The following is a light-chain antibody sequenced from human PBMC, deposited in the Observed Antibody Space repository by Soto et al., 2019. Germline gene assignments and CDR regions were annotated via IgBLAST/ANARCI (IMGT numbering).Light chain of an antibody. CDR1: QSVSSD. CDR3: QQYNTWPRT. V-gene: IGKV3-15*01. J-gene: IGKJ1*01. CDR2: GAS. Sequence: EIVMTQSPGNLSLSPWERATLFFSASQSVSSDLAWYHQKPGQAPRLLIYGASTRATGIPARFSGSGSGTEFTLTINSLQSEDFAVYYCQQYNTWPRTFGQGTKV.